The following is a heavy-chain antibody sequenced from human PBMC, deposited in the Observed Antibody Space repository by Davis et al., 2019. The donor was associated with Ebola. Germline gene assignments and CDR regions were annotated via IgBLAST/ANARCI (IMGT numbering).Heavy chain of an antibody. CDR1: GFTFSDYY. Sequence: GESLKISCAASGFTFSDYYMSWIRQAPGKGLEWVSYISSSGSTIYYADSVKGRFTISRDNAKNTLYLQMNSLRAEDTAVYYCARGRTWWGWAFDIWGQGTMVTVSS. CDR2: ISSSGSTI. J-gene: IGHJ3*02. D-gene: IGHD2-15*01. CDR3: ARGRTWWGWAFDI. V-gene: IGHV3-11*04.